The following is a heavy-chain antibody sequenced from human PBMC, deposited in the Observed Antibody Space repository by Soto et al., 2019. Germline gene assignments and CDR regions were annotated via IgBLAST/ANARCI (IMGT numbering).Heavy chain of an antibody. CDR2: ISAYNGNT. CDR3: ARDLDGSGSYYTDY. V-gene: IGHV1-18*01. CDR1: GYIFITYG. J-gene: IGHJ4*02. Sequence: ASVKVSCKASGYIFITYGISWVRQAPGQGLEWMGRISAYNGNTNYAQNLQGRVTMTTDTSTSTAYMELRSLRSDDTAVYYCARDLDGSGSYYTDYWGPGTLVTVSS. D-gene: IGHD3-10*01.